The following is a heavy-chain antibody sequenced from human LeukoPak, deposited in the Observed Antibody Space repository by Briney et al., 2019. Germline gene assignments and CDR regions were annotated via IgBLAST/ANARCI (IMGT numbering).Heavy chain of an antibody. J-gene: IGHJ4*02. D-gene: IGHD3-22*01. CDR2: IIPIFGTA. CDR3: ARVPLLEYDSSGYYFGY. Sequence: GASVKVSCKASGGTFSSYAISWVRQAPGQGLEWMGGIIPIFGTANYAQKFQGRVTITADESTSTAYMELSSLRSEDTAVYYCARVPLLEYDSSGYYFGYWGQGTLVTVSS. V-gene: IGHV1-69*13. CDR1: GGTFSSYA.